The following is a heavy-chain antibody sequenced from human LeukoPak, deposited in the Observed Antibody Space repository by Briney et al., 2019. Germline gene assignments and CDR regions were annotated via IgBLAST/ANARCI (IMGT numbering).Heavy chain of an antibody. V-gene: IGHV6-1*01. CDR1: GDSVSNSSAA. CDR2: TYYRSTWYN. D-gene: IGHD5-18*01. Sequence: SQTLSLTCAISGDSVSNSSAAWNWIRQSPSRGLEWLGRTYYRSTWYNDYAVSVKSRITINPDTSKNQFSLQLNSVSPEDTSIYYCARGYSYAYDYWGQGTLVTVSS. J-gene: IGHJ4*02. CDR3: ARGYSYAYDY.